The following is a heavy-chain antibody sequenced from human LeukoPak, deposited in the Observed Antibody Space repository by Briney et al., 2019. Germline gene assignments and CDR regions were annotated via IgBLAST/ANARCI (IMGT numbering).Heavy chain of an antibody. CDR2: IYTNGRT. CDR1: GGSIKDSD. D-gene: IGHD4-23*01. V-gene: IGHV4-4*07. Sequence: SETLSLTCTVSGGSIKDSDWSWIRQPAGKGLEWTGRIYTNGRTNYNPSLKSRVTMSLDTSKNQFSLKLTSVTAADTAVYYCAREFYGGRPAYWGQGTLVTVSS. J-gene: IGHJ4*02. CDR3: AREFYGGRPAY.